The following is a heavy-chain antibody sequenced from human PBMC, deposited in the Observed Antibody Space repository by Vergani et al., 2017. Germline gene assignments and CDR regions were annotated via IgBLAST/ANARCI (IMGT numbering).Heavy chain of an antibody. J-gene: IGHJ5*02. CDR2: IYDSGST. Sequence: QLQESGPGLVKPSGTLSLTCSVTGGSFFNSRYYWSWIRQPPGKGLEWIGYIYDSGSTYNNPSLKSRVTISVDTSKNQFSLKLSSVTAADTAVYYCARTRSALGNYYDSSGYEFDPWGQGTLVTVSS. D-gene: IGHD3-22*01. CDR1: GGSFFNSRYY. CDR3: ARTRSALGNYYDSSGYEFDP. V-gene: IGHV4-30-4*01.